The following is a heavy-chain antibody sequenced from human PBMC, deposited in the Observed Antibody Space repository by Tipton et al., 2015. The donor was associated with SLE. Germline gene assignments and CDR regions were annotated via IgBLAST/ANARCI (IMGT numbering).Heavy chain of an antibody. D-gene: IGHD6-6*01. CDR3: ARMWRAARGYFDL. Sequence: TLSLTCTVSGGSISSGGYYWSWIRRHPGKGLEWIGYIYYSGSTYYNPSLKSRVTISVDTSKNQFSLKLSSVTAADTAVYYCARMWRAARGYFDLWGRGTLVTVSS. CDR1: GGSISSGGYY. CDR2: IYYSGST. J-gene: IGHJ2*01. V-gene: IGHV4-31*03.